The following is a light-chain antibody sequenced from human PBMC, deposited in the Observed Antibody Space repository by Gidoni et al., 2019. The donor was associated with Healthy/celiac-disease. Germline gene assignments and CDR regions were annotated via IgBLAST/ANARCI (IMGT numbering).Light chain of an antibody. CDR1: QSVSSY. CDR3: QQRSNWPRGVT. J-gene: IGKJ2*01. V-gene: IGKV3-11*01. CDR2: DAS. Sequence: EIVLTQSPATLSLSPGERATLPCRASQSVSSYLAWYQQKPGQAPRLLIYDASNRATGIPARFSGSGSGTDFTLTISSLEPEDFAVYYCQQRSNWPRGVTFXQXTKLEIK.